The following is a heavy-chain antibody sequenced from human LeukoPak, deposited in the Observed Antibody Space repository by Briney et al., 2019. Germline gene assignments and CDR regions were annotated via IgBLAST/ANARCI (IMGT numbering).Heavy chain of an antibody. D-gene: IGHD6-19*01. V-gene: IGHV1-18*01. CDR1: GYTFTSYG. Sequence: ASVKVSCKASGYTFTSYGISWVRQAPGQGLEWMGWISAYNGNTNYAQKLQGRVTMTTDTSTSTAYMELRSLRSDDTAVYYCARVYSSGRYYYYGMDVWGQGTTVTVSS. J-gene: IGHJ6*02. CDR2: ISAYNGNT. CDR3: ARVYSSGRYYYYGMDV.